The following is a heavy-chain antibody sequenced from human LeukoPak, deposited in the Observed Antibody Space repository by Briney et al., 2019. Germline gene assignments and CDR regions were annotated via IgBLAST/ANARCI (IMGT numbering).Heavy chain of an antibody. D-gene: IGHD3-22*01. J-gene: IGHJ3*02. CDR2: TSGSGGST. V-gene: IGHV3-23*01. CDR3: AKTSTMIVVVWAFDI. CDR1: GFTFSSYA. Sequence: GSLRLSCAASGFTFSSYAMSWARQAPGKGLEWVSATSGSGGSTYYADSVKGRFTISRDNSKNTLYLQMNSLRAEDTADYYCAKTSTMIVVVWAFDIWGQGTMVTVSS.